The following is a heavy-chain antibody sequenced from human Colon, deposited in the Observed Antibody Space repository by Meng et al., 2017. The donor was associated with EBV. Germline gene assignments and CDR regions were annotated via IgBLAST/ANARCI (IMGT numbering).Heavy chain of an antibody. J-gene: IGHJ4*02. V-gene: IGHV4-34*01. Sequence: VQLLQWGTVPLKLSETRSLTCTPYVGSFSDSSGTWIRQPQGKGLEWIGEINHVGSTTYNPSLKSRVTISVDTSKNQFSLKLSSVTAADAAVYYCASSDCSGGTCYLDCWGQGTLVTVSS. CDR3: ASSDCSGGTCYLDC. CDR1: VGSFSDSS. D-gene: IGHD2-15*01. CDR2: INHVGST.